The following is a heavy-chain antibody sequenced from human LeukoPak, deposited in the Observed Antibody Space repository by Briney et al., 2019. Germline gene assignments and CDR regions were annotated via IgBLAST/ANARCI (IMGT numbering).Heavy chain of an antibody. CDR2: INPHTGAT. CDR1: GSTLTVYY. J-gene: IGHJ4*02. D-gene: IGHD3-16*01. Sequence: ASVKVSCRASGSTLTVYYPHWVRQAPGQGLEWMGWINPHTGATDYAQKFQGRLTMTWDTSISTAYMNLSRLGSDDTAMYYCAMSYATSILDFWGQGTLVIVSS. CDR3: AMSYATSILDF. V-gene: IGHV1-2*02.